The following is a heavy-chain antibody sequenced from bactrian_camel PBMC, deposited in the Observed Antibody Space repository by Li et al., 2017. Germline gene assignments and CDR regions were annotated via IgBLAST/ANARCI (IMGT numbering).Heavy chain of an antibody. Sequence: HVQLVESGGASVEPGKSLRLSCAMSVDTLGTFCVGWFRQAPGKEREGVAVIASDGTTSYAESVKGRFAISQDNGKNTLYLQMNDLKPEDTAVYFCAAQRNEARCYAGSWYPASAAGGYWGQGTQVTVS. CDR3: AAQRNEARCYAGSWYPASAAGGY. V-gene: IGHV3S53*01. CDR2: IASDGTT. J-gene: IGHJ4*01. CDR1: VDTLGTFC. D-gene: IGHD3*01.